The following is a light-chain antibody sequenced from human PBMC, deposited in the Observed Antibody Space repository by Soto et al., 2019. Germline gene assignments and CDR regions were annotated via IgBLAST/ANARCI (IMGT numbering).Light chain of an antibody. CDR1: QSISSY. Sequence: QMTQSPSSLSASVGDGVTITCRASQSISSYLNWYQQKPGKAPKLLIYAASSLQSGVPSRFSGSGSGTDFTLTISSLQPEDFATYYCQQSYSTLALTFGGGTKVDIK. J-gene: IGKJ4*01. CDR2: AAS. V-gene: IGKV1-39*01. CDR3: QQSYSTLALT.